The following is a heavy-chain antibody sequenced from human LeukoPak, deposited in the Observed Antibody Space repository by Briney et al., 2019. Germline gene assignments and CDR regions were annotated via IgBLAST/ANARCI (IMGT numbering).Heavy chain of an antibody. CDR1: GFTFSSYG. J-gene: IGHJ5*02. CDR2: IWYDGSNK. CDR3: AKEGGRVRNWFDP. D-gene: IGHD3-16*01. Sequence: PGGSLRLSCAASGFTFSSYGMHWVRQAPGKGLEWVAVIWYDGSNKYYADSVKGRFTISRDNSKNTLYLQMNSLRAEDTAVYYCAKEGGRVRNWFDPWGQGTLVTVSS. V-gene: IGHV3-33*06.